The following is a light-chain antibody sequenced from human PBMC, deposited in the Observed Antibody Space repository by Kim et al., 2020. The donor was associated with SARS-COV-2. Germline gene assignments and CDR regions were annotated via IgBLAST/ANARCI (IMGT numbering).Light chain of an antibody. CDR3: QQYGSSLIFT. V-gene: IGKV3-20*01. Sequence: ELVLTQSPGTLSLSPGERATLSCRASQSVSSSYLAWYQQKPGQAPRLLIYGASSRATGIPDRFSGSGSGTDFTLTISRLEPEDFAVYYCQQYGSSLIFTFGPGTKVDIK. J-gene: IGKJ3*01. CDR2: GAS. CDR1: QSVSSSY.